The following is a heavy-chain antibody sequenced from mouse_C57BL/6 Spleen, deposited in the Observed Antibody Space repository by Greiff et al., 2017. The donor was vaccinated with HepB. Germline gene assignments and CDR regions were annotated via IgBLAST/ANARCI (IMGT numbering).Heavy chain of an antibody. CDR3: ERENYGNYGDY. V-gene: IGHV5-17*01. J-gene: IGHJ2*01. Sequence: EVQLVESGGGLVKPGGSLKLSCAASGFTFSDYGMHWVRQAPEQGLEWVAYISSGSSTINYADTVKGRITISRDNAKNTLFLQMTSLTSEDTAMYCCERENYGNYGDYWGQGTTLTVSS. D-gene: IGHD1-1*02. CDR2: ISSGSSTI. CDR1: GFTFSDYG.